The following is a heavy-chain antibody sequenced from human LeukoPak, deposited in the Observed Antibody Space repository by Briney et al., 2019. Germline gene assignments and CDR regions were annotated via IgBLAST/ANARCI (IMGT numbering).Heavy chain of an antibody. V-gene: IGHV1-18*01. D-gene: IGHD3-3*01. CDR1: GYTFTSYG. CDR2: ISAYNGNT. Sequence: ASVKVSCKASGYTFTSYGISWVRQAPGQGLEWMGWISAYNGNTNYAQKLQGRVTMTRDTSTSTVYMELSSLRSEDTAVYYCARAGIFGVVGGFDPWGQGTLVTVSS. CDR3: ARAGIFGVVGGFDP. J-gene: IGHJ5*02.